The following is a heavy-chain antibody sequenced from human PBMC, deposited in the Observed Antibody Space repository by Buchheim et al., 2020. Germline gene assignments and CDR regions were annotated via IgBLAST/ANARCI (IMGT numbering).Heavy chain of an antibody. V-gene: IGHV4-34*01. CDR3: ARGKPFDI. CDR1: GGSFSGYY. Sequence: QVQLQQWGAGLLKPSETLSLTCAVYGGSFSGYYWSWIRQPPGKGLEWIGVINHSGSTNYNPSLKSRVTREGATSKNQVSLTLSSVTAADTAVYYCARGKPFDIWGQGT. J-gene: IGHJ3*02. CDR2: INHSGST.